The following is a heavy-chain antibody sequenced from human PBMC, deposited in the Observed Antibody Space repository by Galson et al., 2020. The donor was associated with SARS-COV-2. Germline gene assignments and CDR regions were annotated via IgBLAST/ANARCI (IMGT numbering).Heavy chain of an antibody. V-gene: IGHV5-51*01. CDR3: AGHIEATNWQKHMDV. J-gene: IGHJ6*02. Sequence: KIGESLKISCQGSGYSFANYWIGWVRQTPGKGLEWMGIVYGGDSDVIYSPAFQGQVTISAAKSINTAHLQWTSLKASDTATYFCAGHIEATNWQKHMDVWGQGTAVTVSS. CDR1: GYSFANYW. D-gene: IGHD1-1*01. CDR2: VYGGDSDV.